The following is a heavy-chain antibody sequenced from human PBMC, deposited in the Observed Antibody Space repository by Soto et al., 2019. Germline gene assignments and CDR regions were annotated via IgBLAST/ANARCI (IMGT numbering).Heavy chain of an antibody. V-gene: IGHV4-59*01. CDR2: IYYSGST. D-gene: IGHD3-16*01. CDR1: GGSISSYY. CDR3: ARVIRRGDRYNWFDP. J-gene: IGHJ5*02. Sequence: SETLSLTCTVSGGSISSYYWSWIRQPPGKGLEWIGYIYYSGSTNYNPSLKSRVTISVDTSKNQFSLKLSSVTAADTAVYCCARVIRRGDRYNWFDPWGQGTLVTVSS.